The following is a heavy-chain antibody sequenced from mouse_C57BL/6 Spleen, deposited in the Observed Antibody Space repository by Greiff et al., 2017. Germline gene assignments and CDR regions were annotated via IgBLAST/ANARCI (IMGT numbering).Heavy chain of an antibody. V-gene: IGHV1-82*01. CDR3: ARRTAQASFAY. J-gene: IGHJ3*01. CDR2: IYPGDGDT. Sequence: VQLQQSGPELVKPGASVKISCKASGYAFRSSWMNWVKQRPGKGLEWIGRIYPGDGDTNYNGKFKGKATLTADKSSSTAYMQLSSLTSEDSAVYFCARRTAQASFAYWGQGALVTVSA. CDR1: GYAFRSSW. D-gene: IGHD3-2*02.